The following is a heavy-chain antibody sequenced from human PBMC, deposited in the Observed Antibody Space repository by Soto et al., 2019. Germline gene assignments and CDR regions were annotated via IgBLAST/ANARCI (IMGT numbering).Heavy chain of an antibody. D-gene: IGHD3-22*01. CDR1: GGTFSSYA. CDR3: ARTLGTYYYDGSGYCAFEI. Sequence: SVKVSCKASGGTFSSYAISWVRQAPGQGREWMGGIIPIFGTANYAQKFQGRVTITADESTSTPYMELSSLRSEGTAVYYCARTLGTYYYDGSGYCAFEIWGQRTTVTV. CDR2: IIPIFGTA. V-gene: IGHV1-69*13. J-gene: IGHJ3*02.